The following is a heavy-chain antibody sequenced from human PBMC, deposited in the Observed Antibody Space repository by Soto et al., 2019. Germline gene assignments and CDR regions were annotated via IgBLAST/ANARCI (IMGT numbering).Heavy chain of an antibody. D-gene: IGHD5-18*01. CDR1: GFSFSSFA. J-gene: IGHJ4*02. V-gene: IGHV3-48*03. CDR3: ARENSVQAWLHHFDH. Sequence: LRLSCEASGFSFSSFAMNWVRQAPGRGLEWVSYISGDGASIYYADSLKGRFTISRDNAKNSLSLQMNNLRAEDTAVYYCARENSVQAWLHHFDHWGLGTLVTVSS. CDR2: ISGDGASI.